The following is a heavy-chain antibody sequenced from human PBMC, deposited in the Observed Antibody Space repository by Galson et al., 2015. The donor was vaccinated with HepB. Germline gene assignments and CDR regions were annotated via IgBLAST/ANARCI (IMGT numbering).Heavy chain of an antibody. CDR2: ISYDGSKI. CDR3: ARDPTEFYYGSSGYFPDY. J-gene: IGHJ4*02. D-gene: IGHD3-22*01. CDR1: GFTFGTYA. V-gene: IGHV3-30-3*01. Sequence: SLRLSCAAAGFTFGTYAMHWVRQAQGKGLEWVALISYDGSKIYYADSVKARFTISRDNSKNTLYVQMNSLRAEDTAVYYCARDPTEFYYGSSGYFPDYWGQGTLVTVSS.